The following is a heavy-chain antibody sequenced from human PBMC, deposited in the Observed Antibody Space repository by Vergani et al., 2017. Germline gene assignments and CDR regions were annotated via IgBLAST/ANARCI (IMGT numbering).Heavy chain of an antibody. CDR3: ARDLRLLYNRFDP. Sequence: QVQLVESGGGVVQPGRSLRLSCAASGFTFHQYGMHWVRQAPGKGLEWVAVTWYDGNNKQYADSVKGRFTLSRDNSKSTMYLQMNSLRDADTGVYYCARDLRLLYNRFDPWGQGTLVTVSS. D-gene: IGHD1-14*01. J-gene: IGHJ5*02. V-gene: IGHV3-33*01. CDR1: GFTFHQYG. CDR2: TWYDGNNK.